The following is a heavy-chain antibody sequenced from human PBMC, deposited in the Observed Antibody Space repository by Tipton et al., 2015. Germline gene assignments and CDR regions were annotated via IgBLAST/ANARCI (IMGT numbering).Heavy chain of an antibody. CDR2: INHSGST. V-gene: IGHV4-34*01. CDR1: GGSFSGYY. Sequence: TLSLTCAVYGGSFSGYYWSWVRQPPGKGLEWIGEINHSGSTNYNPSLKSRVTISVDTPKNQFSLKLSSVTAADTATYYCAIPISRSYVYDAFDIWGPGTMVTVSS. CDR3: AIPISRSYVYDAFDI. D-gene: IGHD3-10*02. J-gene: IGHJ3*02.